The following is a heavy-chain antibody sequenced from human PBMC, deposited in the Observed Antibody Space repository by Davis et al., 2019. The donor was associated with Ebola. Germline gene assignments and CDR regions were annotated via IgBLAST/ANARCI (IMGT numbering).Heavy chain of an antibody. Sequence: GESLKISCEGSGFIFSDYYMSWIRLAPGKGLEWISYMSHSGSTKYYADSMRGRFTISRDNAKKTLYLEINSLRPGDTAIYYCARDRHKLSAYDAMDLWGQGTSVTVSS. V-gene: IGHV3-11*01. D-gene: IGHD4-23*01. CDR1: GFIFSDYY. CDR3: ARDRHKLSAYDAMDL. CDR2: MSHSGSTK. J-gene: IGHJ6*02.